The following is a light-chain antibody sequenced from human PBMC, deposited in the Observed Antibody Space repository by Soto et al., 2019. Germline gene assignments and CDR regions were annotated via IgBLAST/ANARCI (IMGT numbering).Light chain of an antibody. CDR3: QQANSFPPT. Sequence: DIQMTQSPSSVSASVGDRVTITCRASQGISSWFAWYQQKPGKAPKLLIYASSSLQSVAPSWFSGSGSGTDFTLNISILHPEYFAIYYYQQANSFPPTFGGGTKVEIK. CDR2: ASS. V-gene: IGKV1-12*01. CDR1: QGISSW. J-gene: IGKJ4*01.